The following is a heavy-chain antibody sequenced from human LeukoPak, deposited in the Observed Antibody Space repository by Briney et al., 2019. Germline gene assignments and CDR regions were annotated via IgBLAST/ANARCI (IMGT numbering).Heavy chain of an antibody. Sequence: GSLRLSCAASGFTFSSYAMTWVRQAPGKGLEWVSAISGSDGSTYYADSVRGRFTISRDNSKNTLYLQINSLGAEDTAVYYCAKVAVPGKLYYFDSWGQGTLVTVSS. J-gene: IGHJ4*02. CDR3: AKVAVPGKLYYFDS. V-gene: IGHV3-23*01. D-gene: IGHD6-19*01. CDR2: ISGSDGST. CDR1: GFTFSSYA.